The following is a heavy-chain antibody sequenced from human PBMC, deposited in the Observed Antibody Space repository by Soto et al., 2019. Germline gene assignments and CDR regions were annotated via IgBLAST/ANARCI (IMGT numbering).Heavy chain of an antibody. Sequence: SVKVSCKASGGTFSSHAISWVRQAPGQGLEWMGGIIPIFGTANYAQKFQGRVTITADESTSTAYMELSSLRSEDTAVYYCAASSLYCTTTCVPTGVFDPWGQGTLVTVSS. CDR1: GGTFSSHA. CDR3: AASSLYCTTTCVPTGVFDP. CDR2: IIPIFGTA. V-gene: IGHV1-69*13. D-gene: IGHD2-8*01. J-gene: IGHJ5*02.